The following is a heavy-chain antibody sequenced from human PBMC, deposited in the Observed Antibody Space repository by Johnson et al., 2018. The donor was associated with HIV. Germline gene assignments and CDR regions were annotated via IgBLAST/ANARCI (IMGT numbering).Heavy chain of an antibody. CDR3: ARGRYGRMTTVAAAAFDI. V-gene: IGHV3-7*04. CDR2: IKQDGSEK. Sequence: VQLVESGGGLVQPGGSLRLSCAASGFTFSSYWMSWVRQAPGKGLEWVANIKQDGSEKYFVDSVKGRFTISRDNAKNSLYLQMNSLRVEDTAVYYCARGRYGRMTTVAAAAFDIWGQGTMVTVSS. D-gene: IGHD4-23*01. CDR1: GFTFSSYW. J-gene: IGHJ3*02.